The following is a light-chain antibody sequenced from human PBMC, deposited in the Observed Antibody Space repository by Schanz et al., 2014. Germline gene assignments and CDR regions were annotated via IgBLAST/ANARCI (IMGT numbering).Light chain of an antibody. CDR2: DVS. V-gene: IGLV2-14*01. CDR1: SSDVGGYNY. Sequence: QSALTQPASVSGSPGQSITISCTGTSSDVGGYNYVSWYQQHPGKAPKLMIYDVSNRPSGVSNRFSGSKSGNTASLTISGLQAEDEADYYCQSYDSSLSGHWVFGGGTKLTVL. J-gene: IGLJ3*02. CDR3: QSYDSSLSGHWV.